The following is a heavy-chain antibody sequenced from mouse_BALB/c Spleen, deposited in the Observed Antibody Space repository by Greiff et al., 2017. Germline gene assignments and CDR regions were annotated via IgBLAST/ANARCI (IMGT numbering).Heavy chain of an antibody. Sequence: EVMLVESGGGLVQPGESLKLSCESNEYEFPSHDMSWVRKTPEKRLELVAAINSDGGSTYYPDTMERRFIISRDNTKKTLYLQMSSLRSEDTALYYCANSNYGSYAMDYWGQGTSVTVSS. J-gene: IGHJ4*01. CDR2: INSDGGST. CDR3: ANSNYGSYAMDY. D-gene: IGHD2-5*01. CDR1: EYEFPSHD. V-gene: IGHV5-2*01.